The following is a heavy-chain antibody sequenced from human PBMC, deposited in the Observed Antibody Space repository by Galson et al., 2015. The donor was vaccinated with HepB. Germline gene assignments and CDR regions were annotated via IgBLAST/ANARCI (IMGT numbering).Heavy chain of an antibody. CDR2: IYDGGSK. J-gene: IGHJ5*01. CDR1: GFTVGTSY. D-gene: IGHD4-23*01. CDR3: ARAGHYGGKGNWFDS. Sequence: CAASGFTVGTSYMSWVRQAPGKGLEWVSVIYDGGSKYYADFAKGRFSISRDNSKNTLYLQMSGLRAEDTAVYYCARAGHYGGKGNWFDSWGQGTLVTVSS. V-gene: IGHV3-66*02.